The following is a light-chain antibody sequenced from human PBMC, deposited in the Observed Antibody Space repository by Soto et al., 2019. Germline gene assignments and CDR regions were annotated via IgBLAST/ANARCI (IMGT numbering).Light chain of an antibody. CDR3: QQRNMWPRT. V-gene: IGKV3-11*01. CDR1: QSIDTD. CDR2: DAS. J-gene: IGKJ1*01. Sequence: EIVLTQSPATLSVSPGGRATLSCRASQSIDTDFGWYQQKRGQAPRLLIYDASHRAIGIPGRFSGSGSGTDFTLTISSLEPEDSAVYYCQQRNMWPRTFGQGTKVEI.